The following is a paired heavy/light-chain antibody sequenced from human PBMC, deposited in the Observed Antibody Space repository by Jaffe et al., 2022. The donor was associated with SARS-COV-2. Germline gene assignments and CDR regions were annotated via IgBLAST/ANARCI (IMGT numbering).Heavy chain of an antibody. V-gene: IGHV2-5*02. CDR1: GFSLRTSGAG. CDR3: ARRQWDRCRGGSCSGWGVDV. J-gene: IGHJ6*02. D-gene: IGHD2-15*01. CDR2: IYWDDDK. Sequence: QITLKESGPTLVKPTQTLTLTCTFSGFSLRTSGAGVAWIRQPPGKALEWLALIYWDDDKRYSPFLRSRLTITKDTSKNQVVLTLTNMDPADTATYYCARRQWDRCRGGSCSGWGVDVWGQGTTVTVSS.
Light chain of an antibody. CDR3: CSYAGHYPYV. Sequence: QSALTQPRSVSGSPGQSVTISCTGTSSDVGGYNYVSWYQQHPGKAPKVMIYDVSERPSGVPDRFSGSKSGNTASLTISGLQAEDEADYYCCSYAGHYPYVFGTGTEVTVL. CDR1: SSDVGGYNY. CDR2: DVS. V-gene: IGLV2-11*01. J-gene: IGLJ1*01.